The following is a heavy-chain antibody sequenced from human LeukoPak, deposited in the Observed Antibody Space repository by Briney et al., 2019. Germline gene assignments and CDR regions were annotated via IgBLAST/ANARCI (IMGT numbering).Heavy chain of an antibody. Sequence: PGGSLRLPCAASGFTFSSYAMSWVRQAPGKGLEWVSAISGSGGSTYYADSVKGRFTISRDNSKNTLYLQMNSLRAEDTAVYYRATELWWVRRINCSGGSCEPPDYWGQGTLVTVSS. CDR3: ATELWWVRRINCSGGSCEPPDY. J-gene: IGHJ4*02. CDR1: GFTFSSYA. D-gene: IGHD2-15*01. V-gene: IGHV3-23*01. CDR2: ISGSGGST.